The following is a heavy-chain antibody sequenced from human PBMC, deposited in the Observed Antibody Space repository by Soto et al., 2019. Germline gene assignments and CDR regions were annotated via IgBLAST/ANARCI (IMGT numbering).Heavy chain of an antibody. CDR2: INSDGSST. Sequence: EVQLVESGGGLVQPGGSLRLSCAASGFTFSSYWMRWVRQAPGKGLVWVSRINSDGSSTSYADSVKGRFTISRDNAKNTLYLQMNSLRAEDTAVYYCARGYYESSGYYPGDYWGQGTLVTVSS. CDR1: GFTFSSYW. CDR3: ARGYYESSGYYPGDY. D-gene: IGHD3-22*01. J-gene: IGHJ4*02. V-gene: IGHV3-74*01.